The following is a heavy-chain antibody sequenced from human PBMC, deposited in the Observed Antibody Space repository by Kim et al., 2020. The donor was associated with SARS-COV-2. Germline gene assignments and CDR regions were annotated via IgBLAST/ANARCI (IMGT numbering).Heavy chain of an antibody. CDR2: INTNTGNP. CDR3: AREANRYCSSTCCYGY. V-gene: IGHV7-4-1*02. CDR1: GYTFTSYA. J-gene: IGHJ4*02. D-gene: IGHD2-2*01. Sequence: ASVKVSCKASGYTFTSYAMNWVRQAPGQGLEWMGWINTNTGNPTHAQDFTGRFVFTLDTSVSTAYLQISSLKAEDTAGYYCAREANRYCSSTCCYGYWGQGTLVTVSS.